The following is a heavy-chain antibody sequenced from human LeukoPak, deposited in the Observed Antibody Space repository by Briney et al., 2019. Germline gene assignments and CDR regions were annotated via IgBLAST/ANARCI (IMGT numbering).Heavy chain of an antibody. V-gene: IGHV3-64D*06. D-gene: IGHD3-10*01. CDR2: VSSDWGTT. CDR1: RFSLSSYN. Sequence: GGSLRLPCSASRFSLSSYNTHWVRQAPGKGLEFVSGVSSDWGTTDYADSARDRFTISRDNSKNTLYLQMSSLRAEDTAIYYCVRGLYGLGWDYWGAGTLVTASS. J-gene: IGHJ4*02. CDR3: VRGLYGLGWDY.